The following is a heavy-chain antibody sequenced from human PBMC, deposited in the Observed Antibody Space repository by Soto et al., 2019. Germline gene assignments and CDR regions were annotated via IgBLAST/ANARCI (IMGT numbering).Heavy chain of an antibody. Sequence: GGSLRLSCAASGFTFSSYAMHWVRQAPGKGLEWVAVISYDGSNKYYADSVKGRFTISRDNSKNTLYLQMNSLRAEDTAVYYCTRDGWNYGYAFDIWGQGTMVTVSS. CDR2: ISYDGSNK. CDR1: GFTFSSYA. J-gene: IGHJ3*02. D-gene: IGHD1-7*01. CDR3: TRDGWNYGYAFDI. V-gene: IGHV3-30*04.